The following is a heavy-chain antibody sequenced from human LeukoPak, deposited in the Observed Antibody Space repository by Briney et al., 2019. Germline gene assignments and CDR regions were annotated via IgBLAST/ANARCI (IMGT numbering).Heavy chain of an antibody. CDR3: AREVPQYCSGGSCYRYYYMDV. CDR1: GGSISSYY. Sequence: SETLSLTCTGSGGSISSYYWSWIRQPPGKGLEWIEYIYYSGSTNYNPSLKSRVTISVDTSKNQFSLKLSSVTAADTAVYYCAREVPQYCSGGSCYRYYYMDVWGKGTTVTVSS. D-gene: IGHD2-15*01. J-gene: IGHJ6*03. CDR2: IYYSGST. V-gene: IGHV4-59*01.